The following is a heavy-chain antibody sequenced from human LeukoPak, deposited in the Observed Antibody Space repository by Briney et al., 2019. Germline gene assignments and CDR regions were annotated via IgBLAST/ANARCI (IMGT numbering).Heavy chain of an antibody. J-gene: IGHJ3*02. Sequence: SETLSLTCNVSGGSMSSSLYYWGWIRQPPGKGLDYIGSIYASGSTYYNPSLESRVTISKDTSKNHFSLRLNSVTAAGTAVYYCVRETPGLAFDIWGQGIMVTVSS. V-gene: IGHV4-39*02. D-gene: IGHD2-2*01. CDR1: GGSMSSSLYY. CDR2: IYASGST. CDR3: VRETPGLAFDI.